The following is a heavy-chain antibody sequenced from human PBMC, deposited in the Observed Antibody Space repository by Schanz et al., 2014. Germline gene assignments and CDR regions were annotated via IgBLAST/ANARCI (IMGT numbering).Heavy chain of an antibody. V-gene: IGHV3-33*08. D-gene: IGHD2-8*01. Sequence: AQLLESGGGLVQPGGSLRLSCAASGFTFSSYDIHWVRQAPGKGLEWVAVIRYDGRNKNFVESVKGRFTISRDNAKNSLFLQMNSLRADDTAVYYCVRDRGFRANDICWLRYYMDVWGNGTTVTVSS. CDR3: VRDRGFRANDICWLRYYMDV. J-gene: IGHJ6*03. CDR1: GFTFSSYD. CDR2: IRYDGRNK.